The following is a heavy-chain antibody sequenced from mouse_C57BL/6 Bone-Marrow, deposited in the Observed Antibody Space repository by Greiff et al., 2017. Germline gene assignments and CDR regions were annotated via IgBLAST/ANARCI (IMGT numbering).Heavy chain of an antibody. V-gene: IGHV1-80*01. CDR3: ARSYYPWFAY. CDR1: GYAFSSYW. CDR2: IYPGDGDT. D-gene: IGHD1-1*01. J-gene: IGHJ3*01. Sequence: QVQLQQSGAELVKPGTSVKISCKASGYAFSSYWMNWVKQRPGKGLEWIGQIYPGDGDTNYNGKFKGKDTLTADKSSSTAYMQLSSLTSEDSAVYFCARSYYPWFAYWGQGTLVTVSA.